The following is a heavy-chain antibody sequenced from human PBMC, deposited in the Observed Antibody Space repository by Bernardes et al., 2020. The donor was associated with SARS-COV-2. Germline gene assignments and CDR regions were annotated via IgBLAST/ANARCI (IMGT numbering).Heavy chain of an antibody. CDR3: TRDYLY. J-gene: IGHJ4*02. CDR1: GFKFSGSA. Sequence: GGSLRLSCAASGFKFSGSAIQWVRQASGKGLEWIGRIRSKPKGYATTYAASLKGRLVISREDSRNTAYLQIHRLKIDDTAVYYCTRDYLYWDQGTLGSLSS. CDR2: IRSKPKGYAT. D-gene: IGHD2-21*01. V-gene: IGHV3-73*01.